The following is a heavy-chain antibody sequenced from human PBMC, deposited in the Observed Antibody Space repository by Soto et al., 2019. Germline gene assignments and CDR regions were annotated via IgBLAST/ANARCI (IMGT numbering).Heavy chain of an antibody. V-gene: IGHV3-33*01. J-gene: IGHJ5*02. CDR2: ICYDGSSK. CDR3: TRTAAARNSPRFDH. D-gene: IGHD1-7*01. Sequence: HRMPHSACKRMELVSVICYDGSSKYCAYSVKGRFTISRDNSKITLYLHMNSLRAGDTAVYYCTRTAAARNSPRFDHGG.